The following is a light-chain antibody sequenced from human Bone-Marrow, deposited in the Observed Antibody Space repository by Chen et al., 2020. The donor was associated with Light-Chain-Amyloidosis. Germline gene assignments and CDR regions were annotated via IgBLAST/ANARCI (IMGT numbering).Light chain of an antibody. V-gene: IGLV6-57*01. Sequence: FMLTQPRAVSESPGKTVTISCTRSSGSIAGNYVPWFQQPPGRSPTTVIFEDNLRPPGVPDRFSGSIDTSSNSASLAISGLKPEDEADYDCQSYDTSVRVFGGGTRLTVL. CDR3: QSYDTSVRV. CDR2: EDN. CDR1: SGSIAGNY. J-gene: IGLJ3*02.